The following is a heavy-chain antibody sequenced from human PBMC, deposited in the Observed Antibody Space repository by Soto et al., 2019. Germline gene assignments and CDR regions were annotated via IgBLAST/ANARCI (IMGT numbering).Heavy chain of an antibody. J-gene: IGHJ3*02. V-gene: IGHV3-30-3*01. CDR2: ISYDESHK. D-gene: IGHD1-26*01. Sequence: GSLRLSCAASGFTFSNYAIHWVRQAPGKGLEWVAVISYDESHKYYADSVKGRFTISRDNFKNTLYLQMNSLRAEDTAVYYCATFLLVGAFDIWGQGTMVTVSS. CDR1: GFTFSNYA. CDR3: ATFLLVGAFDI.